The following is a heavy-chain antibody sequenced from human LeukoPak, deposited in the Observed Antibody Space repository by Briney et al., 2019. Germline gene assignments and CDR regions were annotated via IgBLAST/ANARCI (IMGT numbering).Heavy chain of an antibody. Sequence: SGPTLVKPTQTLTLTCTFSGFSISTSGVDVCWIRQPPGKALEWLLVIYCYDDKRYSPSLKSRLTVTKDTSKNQVVLTMTNMDPVDTATYYCAHRRGNQYGINWNSGFFDYWGQGDPVTVSS. CDR2: IYCYDDK. V-gene: IGHV2-5*01. D-gene: IGHD1-1*01. CDR1: GFSISTSGVD. J-gene: IGHJ4*02. CDR3: AHRRGNQYGINWNSGFFDY.